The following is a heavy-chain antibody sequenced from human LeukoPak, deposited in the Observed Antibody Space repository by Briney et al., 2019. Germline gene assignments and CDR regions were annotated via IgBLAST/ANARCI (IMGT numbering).Heavy chain of an antibody. CDR2: IGTAGDT. CDR3: ASSPAYSSSWYAIDN. CDR1: GFTFSNYD. V-gene: IGHV3-13*01. Sequence: TGGSLRLSCAASGFTFSNYDMHWVRHAAGKGLEWVSGIGTAGDTYYPASVKGRFTISRENAKNSLYLQMNSLSAGDTAVYYCASSPAYSSSWYAIDNWGQGTLVTVSS. D-gene: IGHD6-13*01. J-gene: IGHJ4*02.